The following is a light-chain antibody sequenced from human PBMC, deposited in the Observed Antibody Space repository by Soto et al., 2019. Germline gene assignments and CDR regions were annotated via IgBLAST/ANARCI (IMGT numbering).Light chain of an antibody. V-gene: IGLV2-11*01. J-gene: IGLJ3*02. CDR3: CSYAGGFSWV. CDR2: DVN. Sequence: QSALTQPRSVSGSPGQSVTISCTGTSSDIGNYKSVSWYQQYLGEAPKLMIYDVNERSSGVPDRFSGSKSVNTASLTISGLQPEDEADYYCCSYAGGFSWVFGGGTKLTVL. CDR1: SSDIGNYKS.